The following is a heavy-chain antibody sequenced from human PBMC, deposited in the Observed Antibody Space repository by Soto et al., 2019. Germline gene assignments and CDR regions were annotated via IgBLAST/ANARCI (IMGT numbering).Heavy chain of an antibody. V-gene: IGHV3-23*01. CDR2: ISGSGGST. J-gene: IGHJ5*02. D-gene: IGHD3-3*01. CDR3: AKDHTATYCDFWRGPRGWFDP. CDR1: GFTFSSYA. Sequence: GGSLRLSCAASGFTFSSYAMSWVGQAPGKGLAWVSAISGSGGSTYYADSVKGRFTISRDNSKNTLSLQMNSLRAEETAVYYCAKDHTATYCDFWRGPRGWFDPWGQGTLVTVSS.